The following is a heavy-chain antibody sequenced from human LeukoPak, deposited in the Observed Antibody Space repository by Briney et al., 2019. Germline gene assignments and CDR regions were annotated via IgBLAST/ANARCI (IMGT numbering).Heavy chain of an antibody. Sequence: TSQTLSLTCTVSGGSISNGSYYWSWIRQPAGKGLEWIGRIYTSGSTNYNPSLKSRVTISVDTSKNQFSLKLSSVTAADTAVYYCARDGGSGIVGATKARRGFDYWGQGTLVTVSS. D-gene: IGHD1-26*01. V-gene: IGHV4-61*02. CDR2: IYTSGST. J-gene: IGHJ4*02. CDR1: GGSISNGSYY. CDR3: ARDGGSGIVGATKARRGFDY.